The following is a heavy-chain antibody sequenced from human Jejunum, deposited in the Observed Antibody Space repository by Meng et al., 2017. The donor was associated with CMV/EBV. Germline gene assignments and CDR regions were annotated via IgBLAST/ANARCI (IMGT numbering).Heavy chain of an antibody. CDR2: IFTTGST. D-gene: IGHD3-22*01. J-gene: IGHJ4*02. CDR3: VRETDMTVGPHFDY. V-gene: IGHV4-4*07. Sequence: QAHLQEAGAALLKPAETLSLTCTVSRGSLSFYYWSWIRKPAGKGLEWIGRIFTTGSTNYHPSLKSRVTMSVDTSKNQISLRLTSVTAADTAIYYCVRETDMTVGPHFDYWGQGALVTVSS. CDR1: RGSLSFYY.